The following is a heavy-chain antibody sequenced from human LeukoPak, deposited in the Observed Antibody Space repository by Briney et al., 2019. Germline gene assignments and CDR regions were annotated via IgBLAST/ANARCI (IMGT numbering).Heavy chain of an antibody. J-gene: IGHJ6*02. V-gene: IGHV4-31*03. CDR1: GGSISSGGYY. CDR3: ARDLGYPYYYDSSGYPYYYGMDV. D-gene: IGHD3-22*01. CDR2: IYYSGST. Sequence: SETLSPTCTVSGGSISSGGYYWSWIRQHPGKGLEWIGYIYYSGSTYYNPSLKSRVTISVDTSKNQFSLKLSSVTAADTAVYYCARDLGYPYYYDSSGYPYYYGMDVWGQGTTVTVSS.